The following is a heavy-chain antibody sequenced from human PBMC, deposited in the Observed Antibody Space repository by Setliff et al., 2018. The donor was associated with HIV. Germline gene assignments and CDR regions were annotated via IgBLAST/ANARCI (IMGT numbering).Heavy chain of an antibody. CDR2: ISNSCKT. CDR1: DYSISTNEW. D-gene: IGHD6-13*01. V-gene: IGHV4-28*03. Sequence: SETLSLTCAVSDYSISTNEWWGWIRQPPGKGLAWIGYISNSCKTYYNPSLNSRVTISTDTSRNQFSLRLSSVTAADTAIYYCARVPTSSWYVTTQRTKEYFHYWGQGTLVTVSS. CDR3: ARVPTSSWYVTTQRTKEYFHY. J-gene: IGHJ1*01.